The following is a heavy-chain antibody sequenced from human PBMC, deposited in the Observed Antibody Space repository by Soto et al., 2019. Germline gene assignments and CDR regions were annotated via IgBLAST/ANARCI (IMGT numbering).Heavy chain of an antibody. Sequence: SETLSLTCTVSGGSISSSSYYWGWIRQPPGKGLEWIGSIYYSGSTYYNPSPKSRVTISVDTSKNQFSLKLSSVTAADTAVYYCARLGVVVVVAATDDAFDIWGQGTMVTVSS. D-gene: IGHD2-15*01. CDR2: IYYSGST. V-gene: IGHV4-39*01. CDR3: ARLGVVVVVAATDDAFDI. J-gene: IGHJ3*02. CDR1: GGSISSSSYY.